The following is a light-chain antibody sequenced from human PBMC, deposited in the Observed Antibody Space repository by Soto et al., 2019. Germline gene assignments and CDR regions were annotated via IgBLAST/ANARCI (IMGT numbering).Light chain of an antibody. CDR2: GNS. Sequence: QSVLTQPPSVSWAPGQRVTISCTGSISNIGAGYDVHWYQQLPGTAPKLLIYGNSNRPSGVPDRLSGSKSGTSASLAITGLQAEDEADYYCQSYDSSLSNWVFGGGTKLTVL. CDR1: ISNIGAGYD. V-gene: IGLV1-40*01. J-gene: IGLJ3*02. CDR3: QSYDSSLSNWV.